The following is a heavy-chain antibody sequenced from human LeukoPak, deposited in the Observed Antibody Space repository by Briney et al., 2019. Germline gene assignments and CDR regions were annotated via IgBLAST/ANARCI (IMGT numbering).Heavy chain of an antibody. Sequence: GGSLRLSCAASGFTFDDYAMHWVRQAPGKGLEWVSGISWNSGSIGYPDSVKGRFTISRDNAKNSLYLQMNSLRAEDTALYYCAKGLFDAFDIWGQGTMVTVSS. V-gene: IGHV3-9*01. CDR2: ISWNSGSI. J-gene: IGHJ3*02. CDR3: AKGLFDAFDI. CDR1: GFTFDDYA.